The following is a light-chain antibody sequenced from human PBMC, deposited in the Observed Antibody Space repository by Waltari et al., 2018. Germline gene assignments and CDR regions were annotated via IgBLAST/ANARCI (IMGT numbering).Light chain of an antibody. CDR1: QSVLYTSNNKNY. CDR3: QQYYSMPLT. V-gene: IGKV4-1*01. CDR2: WAS. J-gene: IGKJ4*01. Sequence: DIVMTQSPDSLAVSLGERATINCKSSQSVLYTSNNKNYLTWYQQKPGQPPKLLIYWASTRESGVPDRFSGSGSGTDFTLTISSLRAEDVAVYYCQQYYSMPLTFGGGTKEEIK.